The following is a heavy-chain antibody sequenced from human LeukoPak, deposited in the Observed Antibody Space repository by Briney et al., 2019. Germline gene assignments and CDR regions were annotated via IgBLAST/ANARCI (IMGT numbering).Heavy chain of an antibody. CDR3: AREYTLYRSGWFLDY. Sequence: PSETLSLTCTVSGYSISSGYYWGWIRQPPGKGLEWIGSIYHSGSTYYNPSLKSRVTISVDTSKNQFSLKLSSVTAADTAVYYCAREYTLYRSGWFLDYWGQGSVVTVSS. D-gene: IGHD6-19*01. CDR1: GYSISSGYY. CDR2: IYHSGST. V-gene: IGHV4-38-2*02. J-gene: IGHJ4*02.